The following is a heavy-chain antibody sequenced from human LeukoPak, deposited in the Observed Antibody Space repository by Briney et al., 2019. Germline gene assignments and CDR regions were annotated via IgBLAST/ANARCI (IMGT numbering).Heavy chain of an antibody. CDR2: IFASGST. Sequence: SETLSLTCTVSGGSISTNYWSWIRQPAGKGLEWIGRIFASGSTNYNPSLKSRVTMSVDTSKNQVSLKLTSVTAADTAVYYCARGVFHDAFDVWGHGTMVTVSS. V-gene: IGHV4-4*07. CDR1: GGSISTNY. J-gene: IGHJ3*01. CDR3: ARGVFHDAFDV. D-gene: IGHD2-21*01.